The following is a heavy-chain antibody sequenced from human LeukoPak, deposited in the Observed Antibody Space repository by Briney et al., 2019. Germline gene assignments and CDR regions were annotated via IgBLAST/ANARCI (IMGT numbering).Heavy chain of an antibody. CDR1: GFTFSSYA. J-gene: IGHJ4*02. Sequence: GGSLRLSCAASGFTFSSYAMHWVRQAPGKGLEWVAVISYDGSNKYYADSVKGRFTISRDNSKNTLYLQMNSLRAEDTAVYYCARDGEDTMVRGVLRGYFDYWGQGTLVTVSS. CDR3: ARDGEDTMVRGVLRGYFDY. V-gene: IGHV3-30-3*01. D-gene: IGHD3-10*01. CDR2: ISYDGSNK.